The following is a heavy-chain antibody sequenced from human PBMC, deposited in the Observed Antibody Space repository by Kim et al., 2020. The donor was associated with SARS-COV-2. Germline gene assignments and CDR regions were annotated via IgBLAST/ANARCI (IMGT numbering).Heavy chain of an antibody. D-gene: IGHD6-13*01. CDR3: ARERSSSGYYFDY. V-gene: IGHV6-1*01. J-gene: IGHJ4*02. Sequence: YAVSVKRRITINPDTSKNQFSLQLNSVTPEDTAVYYCARERSSSGYYFDYWGQGTLVTVSS.